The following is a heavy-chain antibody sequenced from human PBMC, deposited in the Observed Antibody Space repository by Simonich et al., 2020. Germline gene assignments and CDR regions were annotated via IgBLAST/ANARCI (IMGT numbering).Heavy chain of an antibody. D-gene: IGHD2-15*01. V-gene: IGHV1-2*02. Sequence: QVQLVQSGAEVKKPGASVKVSCKASGYTFTGYYMHWVRQAPGQGLEWMGWINPNSGGTNYAQKCQGRVTRTRDTSISTAYMELSRLRSDDTAVYYCATSGGSPLDLDYWGQGTLVTVSS. J-gene: IGHJ4*02. CDR2: INPNSGGT. CDR1: GYTFTGYY. CDR3: ATSGGSPLDLDY.